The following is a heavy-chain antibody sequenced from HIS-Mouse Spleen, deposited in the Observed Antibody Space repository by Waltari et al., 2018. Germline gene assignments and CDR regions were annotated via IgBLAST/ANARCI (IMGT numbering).Heavy chain of an antibody. CDR3: AREIPYSSSWYDWYFDL. V-gene: IGHV4-39*07. D-gene: IGHD6-13*01. CDR2: IYYSGST. J-gene: IGHJ2*01. Sequence: QLQLQESGPGLVKPSETLSLTCTVSGGSISSSSYYWGWIRQPPGKGLEWIGRIYYSGSTDDRPSLKSRVTISVDTTKNQCSLKLSSVTAADTAVYYCAREIPYSSSWYDWYFDLWGRGTLVTVSS. CDR1: GGSISSSSYY.